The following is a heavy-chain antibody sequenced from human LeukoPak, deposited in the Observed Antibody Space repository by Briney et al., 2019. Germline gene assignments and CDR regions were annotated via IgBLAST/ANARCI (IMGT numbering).Heavy chain of an antibody. CDR2: IDPGDSDT. V-gene: IGHV5-51*01. J-gene: IGHJ4*02. CDR1: GYSFTSYW. D-gene: IGHD2-2*01. Sequence: KPGESLKISCKGSGYSFTSYWIGWVRQMPGKGLEWMGIIDPGDSDTRYSPSFQGQVTISADKSISTAYLQWSSLKVSDTAMYYCARIADIVVVPAAMAFDYWGQGTLVTVSS. CDR3: ARIADIVVVPAAMAFDY.